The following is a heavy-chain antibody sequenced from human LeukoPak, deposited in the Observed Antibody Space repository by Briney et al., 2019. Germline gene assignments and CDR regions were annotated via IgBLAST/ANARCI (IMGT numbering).Heavy chain of an antibody. D-gene: IGHD6-13*01. CDR1: GFNFGDYA. V-gene: IGHV3-9*01. CDR2: IIWNSGTI. Sequence: PGGSLRLSCAASGFNFGDYAMHWVRHPPGKGLEWVSGIIWNSGTIHYADSVKGRFTTSRDNAKNSLYLQMNSLRAEDTALYYCPKDLLGSNWHQFDYWGQGTLVTVSS. J-gene: IGHJ4*02. CDR3: PKDLLGSNWHQFDY.